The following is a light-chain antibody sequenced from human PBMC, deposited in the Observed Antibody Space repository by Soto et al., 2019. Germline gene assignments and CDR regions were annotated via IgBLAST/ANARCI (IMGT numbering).Light chain of an antibody. CDR3: QHYNNWPPWT. CDR1: QCISNT. J-gene: IGKJ1*01. CDR2: GAS. Sequence: EIVMTQSPATLSLSPGERATLSCRASQCISNTLAWYQQKPGQAPRLLIYGASTSATGIPARFSGSGSGTEFTLTISSLQSEDFAVYYCQHYNNWPPWTFGQGTKVEI. V-gene: IGKV3-15*01.